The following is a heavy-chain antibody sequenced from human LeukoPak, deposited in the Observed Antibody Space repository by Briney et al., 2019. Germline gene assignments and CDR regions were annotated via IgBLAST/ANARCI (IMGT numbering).Heavy chain of an antibody. CDR3: ANVRAEIWFGEYKGDY. V-gene: IGHV3-7*01. Sequence: HPGGSLRLSCVASGCKFRDYWMSWVRQAPGKGPEWVANIKPDASERYYVEAVKGRFTISRDNDKNSLYLQMNSLRDEDTAVYYCANVRAEIWFGEYKGDYWGQGTVVTVSS. CDR1: GCKFRDYW. D-gene: IGHD3-10*01. J-gene: IGHJ4*02. CDR2: IKPDASER.